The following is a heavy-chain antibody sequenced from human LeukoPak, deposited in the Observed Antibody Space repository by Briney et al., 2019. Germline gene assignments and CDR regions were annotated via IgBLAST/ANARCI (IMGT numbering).Heavy chain of an antibody. V-gene: IGHV3-21*01. J-gene: IGHJ4*02. CDR1: GFTFSTYS. Sequence: GGSLRLSCAASGFTFSTYSMNWVRQAPGQGLECVSSISSSSSYIYYADSANGRLNLSRDNYKNFWYLQINSLRAEDAAVYYCARDRGSYHDGGFHYWRQGHLDNVSS. D-gene: IGHD3-16*02. CDR3: ARDRGSYHDGGFHY. CDR2: ISSSSSYI.